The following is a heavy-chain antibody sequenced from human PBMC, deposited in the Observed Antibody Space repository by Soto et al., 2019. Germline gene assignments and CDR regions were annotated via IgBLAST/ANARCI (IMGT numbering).Heavy chain of an antibody. J-gene: IGHJ4*02. D-gene: IGHD3-22*01. Sequence: ASVKVSCKASGYTFTSYYMHWVRQAPGQGLEWMGIINPSGGSTSYAQKFQGRVTMTRDTSTSTVYMELSSLRSEDTAVYYCARHDSSGYYPNLPYYFDYWGQGTLVTVS. CDR1: GYTFTSYY. CDR2: INPSGGST. V-gene: IGHV1-46*01. CDR3: ARHDSSGYYPNLPYYFDY.